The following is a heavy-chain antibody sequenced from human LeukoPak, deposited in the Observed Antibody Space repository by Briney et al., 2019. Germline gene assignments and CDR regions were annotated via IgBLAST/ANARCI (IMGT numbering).Heavy chain of an antibody. CDR1: GGSISSYY. V-gene: IGHV4-59*08. Sequence: SETLSLTCTVSGGSISSYYWSWIRQPPGKGPEWIGYIYYSGSTNYNPSLKSRVTISVDTSKNQFSLKLSSVTAADTAVYYCASRRLLWGLTSWGQGTLVTVSS. CDR2: IYYSGST. D-gene: IGHD3-10*01. CDR3: ASRRLLWGLTS. J-gene: IGHJ5*02.